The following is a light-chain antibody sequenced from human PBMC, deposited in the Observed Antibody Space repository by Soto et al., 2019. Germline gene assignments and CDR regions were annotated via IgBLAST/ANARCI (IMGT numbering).Light chain of an antibody. V-gene: IGKV3-11*01. J-gene: IGKJ3*01. Sequence: EIVLTQSPATLSLSPGERATLSCRASQSVSSYLAWYQQKPGQAPRLLIYDASNRATGIPARFSGSGSGTDFTPTISSLELEVFAVYYCQQRSNWPAIFTFGPGTKGDIK. CDR1: QSVSSY. CDR3: QQRSNWPAIFT. CDR2: DAS.